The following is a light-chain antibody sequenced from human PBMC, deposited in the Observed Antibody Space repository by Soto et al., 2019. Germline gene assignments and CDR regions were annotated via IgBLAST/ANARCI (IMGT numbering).Light chain of an antibody. CDR1: RSLLHTDGKTY. CDR2: EVS. Sequence: DIVMTQTPLSLSVTPGQPASISCNSSRSLLHTDGKTYLSWYLQNPGQPPQLLIEEVSSRFSAVPDRLTGSGSRTEFTLEISRVGAEDVGSYSFMQSKDIPLTFGGGNKVE. CDR3: MQSKDIPLT. V-gene: IGKV2-29*03. J-gene: IGKJ4*01.